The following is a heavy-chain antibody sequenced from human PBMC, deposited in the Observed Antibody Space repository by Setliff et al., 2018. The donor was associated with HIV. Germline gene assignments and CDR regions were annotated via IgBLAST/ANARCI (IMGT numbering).Heavy chain of an antibody. CDR3: SRGPSRVLEAEKETA. Sequence: SVKVSCKSSGGTFKSLAFNWVRQAPGQGLEWVGGILPLNGITNYAQRFRGRVTITADKSTSTAYMDLRDLRPEDTAFYFCSRGPSRVLEAEKETAWGQGTLVTVCS. J-gene: IGHJ5*02. CDR2: ILPLNGIT. CDR1: GGTFKSLA. D-gene: IGHD2-15*01. V-gene: IGHV1-69*10.